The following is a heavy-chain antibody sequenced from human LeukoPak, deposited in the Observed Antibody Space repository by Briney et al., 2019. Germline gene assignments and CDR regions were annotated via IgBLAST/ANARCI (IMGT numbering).Heavy chain of an antibody. V-gene: IGHV4-59*01. Sequence: PSETLSLTCTDSGGSISSYYWSWIRQPPGKGLEWIGYIYYSGSTNYNPSLKSRVTISVDTSKNQLSLKLSSVTAADTAVYYCASTHYDYVWGSYRPFDYWGQGTLVTVSS. CDR3: ASTHYDYVWGSYRPFDY. D-gene: IGHD3-16*01. J-gene: IGHJ4*02. CDR1: GGSISSYY. CDR2: IYYSGST.